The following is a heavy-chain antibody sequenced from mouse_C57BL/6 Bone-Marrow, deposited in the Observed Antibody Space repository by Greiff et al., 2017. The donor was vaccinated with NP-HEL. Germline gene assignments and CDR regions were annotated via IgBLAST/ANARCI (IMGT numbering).Heavy chain of an antibody. CDR1: GFTFTDYY. J-gene: IGHJ3*01. CDR3: ARSYDGYYEAY. D-gene: IGHD2-3*01. Sequence: DVKLVESGGGLVQPGGSLSLSCAASGFTFTDYYMSWVRQPPGKALEWLGFIRNKANGYTTEYSASVKGRFTISRDNSQSILYLQMNALRAEDSATYYCARSYDGYYEAYWGQGTLVTVSA. V-gene: IGHV7-3*01. CDR2: IRNKANGYTT.